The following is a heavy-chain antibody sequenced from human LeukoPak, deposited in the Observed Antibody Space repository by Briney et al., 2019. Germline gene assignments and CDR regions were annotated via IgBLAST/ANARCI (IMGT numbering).Heavy chain of an antibody. CDR3: ARVESSSWINWFDP. J-gene: IGHJ5*02. CDR2: IYYSGST. V-gene: IGHV4-59*12. D-gene: IGHD6-13*01. CDR1: GGSISSYY. Sequence: SETLSLTCTVSGGSISSYYWSWIRQPPGKGLEWIGSIYYSGSTYYNPSLKSRVTISVDTSKNQFSLKLSSVTAADTAVYYCARVESSSWINWFDPWGQGTLVTVSS.